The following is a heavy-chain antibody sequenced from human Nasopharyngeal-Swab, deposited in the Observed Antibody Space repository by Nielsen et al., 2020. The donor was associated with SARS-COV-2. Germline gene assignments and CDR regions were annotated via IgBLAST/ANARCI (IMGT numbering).Heavy chain of an antibody. CDR2: ISSSSSYI. CDR3: ARVRADYGGNSDEPSMDV. D-gene: IGHD4-23*01. V-gene: IGHV3-21*01. J-gene: IGHJ6*02. Sequence: VRQAPGKGLERVSSISSSSSYIYYADSVKGRFTISRDNAKNSLYLQMNSLRAEDTAVYYCARVRADYGGNSDEPSMDVWGQGTTVTVSS.